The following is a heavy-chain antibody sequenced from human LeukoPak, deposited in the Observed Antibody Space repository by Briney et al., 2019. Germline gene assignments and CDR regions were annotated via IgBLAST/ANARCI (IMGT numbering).Heavy chain of an antibody. J-gene: IGHJ4*02. CDR1: GFTFSNYW. Sequence: GGSLRLSCAASGFTFSNYWMSWVRQAPGKGLEWVGNIKQDGRENYYMDSVQGRFTISRDNAKNSLYLQMNSLRVEDTAVYYRAMGGAFFNYWGQGILVTVSS. V-gene: IGHV3-7*04. CDR2: IKQDGREN. CDR3: AMGGAFFNY. D-gene: IGHD3-3*02.